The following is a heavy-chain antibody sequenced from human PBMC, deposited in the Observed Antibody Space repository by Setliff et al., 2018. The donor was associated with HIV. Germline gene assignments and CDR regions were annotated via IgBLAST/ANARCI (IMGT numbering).Heavy chain of an antibody. D-gene: IGHD6-13*01. Sequence: ASVKVSCKTSGDTFSTYSLSWVRQAPGQGLEWMGRINPNSGGTNYAQKFQGRVTMTRDTSISTAYMELSRLRSDDTAVYYCARDRIAAAGTLMGYWGQGTLVTVSS. CDR1: GDTFSTYS. CDR2: INPNSGGT. V-gene: IGHV1-2*06. CDR3: ARDRIAAAGTLMGY. J-gene: IGHJ4*02.